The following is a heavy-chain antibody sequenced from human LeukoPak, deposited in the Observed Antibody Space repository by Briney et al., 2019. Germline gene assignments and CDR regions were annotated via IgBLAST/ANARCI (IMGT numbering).Heavy chain of an antibody. CDR3: ARDSGTYYYYGMDV. CDR2: IGASGGSS. J-gene: IGHJ6*02. D-gene: IGHD1-26*01. Sequence: PGGSLRLSCSASGFQFNSYALSWLRQAPRKGLEFVSGIGASGGSSYDADSVKGRFTISRDNSKNTLYLQMNSLRAEDTAVYYCARDSGTYYYYGMDVWGQGTTVTVSS. CDR1: GFQFNSYA. V-gene: IGHV3-23*01.